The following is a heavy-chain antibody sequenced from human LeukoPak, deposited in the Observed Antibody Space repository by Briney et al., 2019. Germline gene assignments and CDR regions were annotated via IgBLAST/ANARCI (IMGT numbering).Heavy chain of an antibody. CDR1: GGTFSSYA. Sequence: SVKVSCKASGGTFSSYAISWVRQAPGQGLEWMGRIIPIFGIANYAQKFQGRVTITADKSTSTAYMELSSLRSEDTAVYYCASLEGCGYSGYDTIGMDVWGQGTTVTVSS. CDR2: IIPIFGIA. CDR3: ASLEGCGYSGYDTIGMDV. D-gene: IGHD5-12*01. J-gene: IGHJ6*02. V-gene: IGHV1-69*04.